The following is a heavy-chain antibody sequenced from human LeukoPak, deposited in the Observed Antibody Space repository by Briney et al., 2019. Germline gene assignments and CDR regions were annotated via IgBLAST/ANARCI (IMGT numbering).Heavy chain of an antibody. J-gene: IGHJ3*02. CDR3: AKDKTYDDFWSGHDAFDI. CDR2: ISGSGDST. D-gene: IGHD3-3*01. V-gene: IGHV3-23*01. CDR1: GFTFSRYG. Sequence: PGGSLRLSCAASGFTFSRYGMSWVRQAPGKGLEWVSVISGSGDSTYYADSVKGRFTISRDISKNTLYLQMKSLRAGDTAVYYCAKDKTYDDFWSGHDAFDIWGQGTMVTVSS.